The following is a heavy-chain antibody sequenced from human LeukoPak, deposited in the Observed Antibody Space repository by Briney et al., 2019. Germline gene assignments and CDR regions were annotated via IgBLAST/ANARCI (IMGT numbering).Heavy chain of an antibody. V-gene: IGHV4-34*01. D-gene: IGHD3-9*01. J-gene: IGHJ4*02. CDR1: GGSFSGYY. CDR3: AREKPYYDILTGYYWGLYIDY. CDR2: INHSGST. Sequence: SETLSLTCAVYGGSFSGYYWSWIRQPPGKGLEWIGEINHSGSTNYNPSLKSRVTISVDTSKNQFSLKLSSVTAADTAVYYCAREKPYYDILTGYYWGLYIDYWGQGTLVTVSS.